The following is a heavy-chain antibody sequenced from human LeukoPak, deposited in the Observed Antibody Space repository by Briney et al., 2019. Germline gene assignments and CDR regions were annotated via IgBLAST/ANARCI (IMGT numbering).Heavy chain of an antibody. CDR3: AKDSGSYSRWFDP. D-gene: IGHD1-26*01. Sequence: GGSLRLSCAASGFTFDDYAMHWVRQAPGKGLEWVSGISWNSGSIGYADSVKGRFTISRDNSKNTLYLQMHSLRAEDTAVYYCAKDSGSYSRWFDPWGQGTLVTVSS. CDR2: ISWNSGSI. J-gene: IGHJ5*02. V-gene: IGHV3-9*01. CDR1: GFTFDDYA.